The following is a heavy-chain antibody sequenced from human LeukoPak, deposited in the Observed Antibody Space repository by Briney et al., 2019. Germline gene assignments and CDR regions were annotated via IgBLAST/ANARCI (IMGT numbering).Heavy chain of an antibody. CDR3: ARDPYSGSYGNYYYYFMDV. D-gene: IGHD1-26*01. Sequence: GGSLRLSCAASGFTFSNFGMSWARQAPGKGLEWVSVISGSGGSTYYADSVKGRFTISRDNAKDSLYLQMNSLRAEDTAVYYCARDPYSGSYGNYYYYFMDVWGKGTTVTISS. J-gene: IGHJ6*03. CDR2: ISGSGGST. V-gene: IGHV3-23*01. CDR1: GFTFSNFG.